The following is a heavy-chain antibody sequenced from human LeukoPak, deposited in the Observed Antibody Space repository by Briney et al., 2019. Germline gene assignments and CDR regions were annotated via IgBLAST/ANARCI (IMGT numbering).Heavy chain of an antibody. CDR3: ARVDYDYVWGSYRY. CDR2: INSDGSRT. D-gene: IGHD3-16*02. CDR1: GFTFTSYW. J-gene: IGHJ4*02. V-gene: IGHV3-74*01. Sequence: GGSLRLSCAASGFTFTSYWMHWVRQAPGKGLVWVSRINSDGSRTSYADSVKGRFTISRDNAKNTLYLQMNCLRAEDTAVYYCARVDYDYVWGSYRYWGQGTLVTVSS.